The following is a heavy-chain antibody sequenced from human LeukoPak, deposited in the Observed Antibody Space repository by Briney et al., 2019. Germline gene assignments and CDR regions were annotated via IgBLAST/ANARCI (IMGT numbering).Heavy chain of an antibody. CDR1: GYTFTGYY. D-gene: IGHD1-26*01. J-gene: IGHJ6*01. Sequence: GASVKLCCNASGYTFTGYYMHWMRQAPGQGLEWMGWINPDSGGTNYAQKFQGRVTMTRDTSISTAYMELSRLRADDTAVYYCAREKSGSLSVMDVWGQGTTVTVSS. V-gene: IGHV1-2*02. CDR2: INPDSGGT. CDR3: AREKSGSLSVMDV.